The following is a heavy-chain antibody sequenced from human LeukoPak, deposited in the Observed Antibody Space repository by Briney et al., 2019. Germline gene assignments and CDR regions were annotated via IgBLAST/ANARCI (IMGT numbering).Heavy chain of an antibody. CDR3: ARDPFGRWGY. CDR1: GGSFSGYY. J-gene: IGHJ4*02. D-gene: IGHD3-10*01. Sequence: PSETLSLTCAVYGGSFSGYYWSWIRQPPGKGLEWIGEINHSGSTNYNPSLKSRVTISVDTSKNQFSLKLSSVTAADTAVYYCARDPFGRWGYWGQGTLVTVSS. V-gene: IGHV4-34*01. CDR2: INHSGST.